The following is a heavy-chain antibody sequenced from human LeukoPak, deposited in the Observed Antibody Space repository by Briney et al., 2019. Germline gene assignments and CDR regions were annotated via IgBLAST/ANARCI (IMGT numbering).Heavy chain of an antibody. Sequence: ASVKVSCKASGYTFTSYAMHWVRQAPGQRLEWMGWINAGNGNTKYSQKFQGRVTITRDTSASTAYMELSSLRSEDTAVYYYARLRHSSSWRGYFDYWGQGTLVTVSS. V-gene: IGHV1-3*01. CDR2: INAGNGNT. J-gene: IGHJ4*02. CDR3: ARLRHSSSWRGYFDY. D-gene: IGHD6-13*01. CDR1: GYTFTSYA.